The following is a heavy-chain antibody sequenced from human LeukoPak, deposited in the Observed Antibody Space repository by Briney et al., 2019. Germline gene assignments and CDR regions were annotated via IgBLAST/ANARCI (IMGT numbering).Heavy chain of an antibody. CDR1: GGSISSYY. D-gene: IGHD3-3*01. CDR3: ARGHENFWSGYYTLRGFDP. V-gene: IGHV4-4*07. CDR2: IYTSGST. Sequence: SETLSLTCTGSGGSISSYYWSWIRQPAGKGLEWIGRIYTSGSTNYNPSLKSRVTMSVDTSKNQFSLKLSSVTAADTAVYYCARGHENFWSGYYTLRGFDPWGQGTLVTVSS. J-gene: IGHJ5*02.